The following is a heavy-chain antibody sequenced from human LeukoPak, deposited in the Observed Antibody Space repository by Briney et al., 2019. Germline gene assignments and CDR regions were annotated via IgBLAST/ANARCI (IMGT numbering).Heavy chain of an antibody. J-gene: IGHJ5*02. CDR1: GGSISSSSYY. V-gene: IGHV4-39*07. CDR3: ARARGYLNWFDP. D-gene: IGHD5-18*01. CDR2: IYYSGST. Sequence: SETLSLTCTVSGGSISSSSYYWGWIRQPPGKGLEWIGSIYYSGSTNYNPSLKSRVTISVDTSKNQFSLKLSSVTAADTAVYYCARARGYLNWFDPWGQGTLVTVSS.